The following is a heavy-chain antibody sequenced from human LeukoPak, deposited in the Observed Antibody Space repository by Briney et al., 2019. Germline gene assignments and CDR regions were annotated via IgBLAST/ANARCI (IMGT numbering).Heavy chain of an antibody. J-gene: IGHJ5*02. V-gene: IGHV3-30*04. Sequence: PGGSLRLSCAASGFTFSSYAMHWVRQAPGKGLEWVAVISYDGSNKYYADSVKGRFTISRDNSKNTLYLQMNSLRAEDTAVYYCAKDSRSWYDSSGYYFGWFDPWGQGTLVTVSS. CDR2: ISYDGSNK. CDR1: GFTFSSYA. CDR3: AKDSRSWYDSSGYYFGWFDP. D-gene: IGHD3-22*01.